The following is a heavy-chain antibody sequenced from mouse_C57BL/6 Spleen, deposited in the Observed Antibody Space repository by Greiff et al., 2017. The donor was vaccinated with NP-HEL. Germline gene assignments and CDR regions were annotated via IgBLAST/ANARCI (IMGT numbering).Heavy chain of an antibody. CDR2: INPSSGYT. CDR3: ARSRDYYGSSYYFDY. V-gene: IGHV1-7*01. J-gene: IGHJ2*01. D-gene: IGHD1-1*01. Sequence: QVQLQQSGAELAKPGASVKLSCKASGYTFTSYWMHWVKQRPGQGLEWIGYINPSSGYTKYNQKFKDKATFTADKSSSTAYMQLSSLTYEDSAVYYCARSRDYYGSSYYFDYWGQGTTLTVSS. CDR1: GYTFTSYW.